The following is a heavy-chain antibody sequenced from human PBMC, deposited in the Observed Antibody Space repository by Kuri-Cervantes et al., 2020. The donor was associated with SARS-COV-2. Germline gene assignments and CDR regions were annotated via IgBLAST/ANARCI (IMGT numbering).Heavy chain of an antibody. V-gene: IGHV3-23*01. CDR1: GFTFSSHA. D-gene: IGHD5-12*01. CDR2: ISGSGGAT. Sequence: ETLSLTCAASGFTFSSHAMIWVRQAPGKGLEWVSSISGSGGATYYADSAKGRFTISRDNSKNTPSLQMNSLRAEDTAVYYCAKPLGYSGYDPPDYWGQGTLVTVSS. J-gene: IGHJ4*02. CDR3: AKPLGYSGYDPPDY.